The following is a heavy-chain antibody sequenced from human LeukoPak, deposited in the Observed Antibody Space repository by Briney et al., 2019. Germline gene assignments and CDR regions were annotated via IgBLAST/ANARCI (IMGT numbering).Heavy chain of an antibody. CDR3: ARDRNYDGSVYYEDDYFDY. J-gene: IGHJ4*02. CDR1: GFTFSSYS. V-gene: IGHV3-21*01. Sequence: PGGSLRLSCAASGFTFSSYSMNWVRQAPGKGLEWVSSISSISSYIYYADSVKGRFSISRDNAKNSLYLQMNSLRAEDTAVYYCARDRNYDGSVYYEDDYFDYWGQGTLVTVSS. D-gene: IGHD3-22*01. CDR2: ISSISSYI.